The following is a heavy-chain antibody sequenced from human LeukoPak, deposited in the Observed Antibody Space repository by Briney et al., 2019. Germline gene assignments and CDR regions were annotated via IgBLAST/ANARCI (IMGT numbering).Heavy chain of an antibody. Sequence: PPETLSLTCTVSGGSISSYYWSWIRQSPGKGLEWIGYISYSGSTNYNPSLKSRVTISVDTSKNQFSLRLRSVAAADTAVYYCARTVGATSTSFDYWGQGTLVTVSS. D-gene: IGHD1-26*01. J-gene: IGHJ4*02. CDR2: ISYSGST. CDR1: GGSISSYY. V-gene: IGHV4-59*08. CDR3: ARTVGATSTSFDY.